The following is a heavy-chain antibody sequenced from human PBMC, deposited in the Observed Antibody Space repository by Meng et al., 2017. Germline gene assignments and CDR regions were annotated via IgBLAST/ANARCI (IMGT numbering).Heavy chain of an antibody. D-gene: IGHD3-10*02. CDR2: ISSSSSCI. Sequence: GASLKISCAASGFTFSGYSMNWVRQAPGKVLEWVSFISSSSSCIYYADSVKGRFTISRDNAKNSMYLQMNNLRAEGTAVYYCARDYFGRGYMRLGRGFDYWGQGTLVTVSS. CDR1: GFTFSGYS. V-gene: IGHV3-21*01. J-gene: IGHJ4*02. CDR3: ARDYFGRGYMRLGRGFDY.